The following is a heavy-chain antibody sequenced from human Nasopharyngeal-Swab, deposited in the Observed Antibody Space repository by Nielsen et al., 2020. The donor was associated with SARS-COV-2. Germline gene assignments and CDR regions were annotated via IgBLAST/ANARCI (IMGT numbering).Heavy chain of an antibody. CDR1: GYTFTSYG. V-gene: IGHV1-18*04. CDR3: ARVRGGSSSWYQGSDAFDI. D-gene: IGHD6-13*01. J-gene: IGHJ3*02. CDR2: ISAYNGNT. Sequence: SVKVSCKASGYTFTSYGISWVRQAPGQGLEWMGWISAYNGNTNYAQKLQGRVTMTTDTSTSTAYMELRSLRSDDTAVYYCARVRGGSSSWYQGSDAFDIWGQGTMVTVSS.